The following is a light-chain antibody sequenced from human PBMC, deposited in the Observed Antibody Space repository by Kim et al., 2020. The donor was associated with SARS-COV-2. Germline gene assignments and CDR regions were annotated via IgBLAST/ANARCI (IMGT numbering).Light chain of an antibody. V-gene: IGLV3-19*01. Sequence: GQTGRITCQGDSLGCSYASWYQQKPGQAPVLVIYGKNNRTSGIPDRFSVHSAGNTASLTLTWAQAEDEADYYCNSRDISGNQWVFGGGTKLTVL. CDR1: SLGCSY. CDR3: NSRDISGNQWV. J-gene: IGLJ3*02. CDR2: GKN.